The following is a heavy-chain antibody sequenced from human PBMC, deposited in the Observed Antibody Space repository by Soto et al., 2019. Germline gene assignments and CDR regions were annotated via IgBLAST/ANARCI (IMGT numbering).Heavy chain of an antibody. V-gene: IGHV3-21*01. CDR2: ISSSSSYI. D-gene: IGHD6-6*01. J-gene: IGHJ5*02. Sequence: WESXRLSCSASGVTFSSYSINWFRHAPGKGLEWVSSISSSSSYIYYADSVKGRFTISRHNAKNSLYLQMNSLRAEDKAVYYCARNKRAKLGNADTWGQGTLVTVSS. CDR3: ARNKRAKLGNADT. CDR1: GVTFSSYS.